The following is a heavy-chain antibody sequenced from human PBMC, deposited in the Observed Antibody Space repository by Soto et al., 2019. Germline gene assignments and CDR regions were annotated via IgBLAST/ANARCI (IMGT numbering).Heavy chain of an antibody. CDR3: ARGRQWLVTYNWFDP. Sequence: PSETLSLTCAVYGGSFSGYYWSWIRQPPGKGLEWIGEINHSGSTNYNPSLKSRVTISVDTSKNQFSLKLSYVTAADTAVYYCARGRQWLVTYNWFDPWGQGTLVTVSS. CDR1: GGSFSGYY. D-gene: IGHD6-19*01. V-gene: IGHV4-34*01. CDR2: INHSGST. J-gene: IGHJ5*02.